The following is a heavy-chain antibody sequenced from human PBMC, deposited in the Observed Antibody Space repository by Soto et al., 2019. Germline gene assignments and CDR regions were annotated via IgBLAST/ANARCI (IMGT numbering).Heavy chain of an antibody. CDR2: IKQDGSQK. Sequence: GGSLRLSCVASGFTFNNYWMSWVRQAPGKGLEWVANIKQDGSQKYYVDSVKGRFTISRDNAKNSLYLQMNSLRADDTALYYCARRVVGADESFDNWGQGTLVTVSS. D-gene: IGHD1-26*01. CDR1: GFTFNNYW. CDR3: ARRVVGADESFDN. V-gene: IGHV3-7*01. J-gene: IGHJ4*02.